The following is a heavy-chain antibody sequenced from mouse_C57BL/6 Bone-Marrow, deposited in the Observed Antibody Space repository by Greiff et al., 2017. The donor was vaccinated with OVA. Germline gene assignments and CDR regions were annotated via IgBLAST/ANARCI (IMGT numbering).Heavy chain of an antibody. J-gene: IGHJ2*01. CDR3: TRDLFDYDEVFDY. V-gene: IGHV5-9-1*02. Sequence: EVKVEESGAGLVKPGGSLKLSCAASGFTFSSYAMSWVRQTPEKRLEWVAYISSGGDYIYYADTVQGRFTISRDNARNTLYLQMSSLKSEDTAMYYCTRDLFDYDEVFDYWGQGTTLTVSS. CDR2: ISSGGDYI. D-gene: IGHD2-4*01. CDR1: GFTFSSYA.